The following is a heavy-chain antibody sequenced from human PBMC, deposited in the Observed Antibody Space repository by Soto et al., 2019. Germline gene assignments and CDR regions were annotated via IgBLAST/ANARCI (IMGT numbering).Heavy chain of an antibody. Sequence: GSLRLSCAVYGGSFSGYYWSWIRQPPGKGLEWIGEINHSGSTNYNPSLKSRVTISVDTSKNQFSLKLSSVTAADTAVYYCAGSGSYAYPIYYYYYGMDVWGQGTTVTVSS. V-gene: IGHV4-34*01. CDR3: AGSGSYAYPIYYYYYGMDV. D-gene: IGHD3-10*01. CDR2: INHSGST. CDR1: GGSFSGYY. J-gene: IGHJ6*02.